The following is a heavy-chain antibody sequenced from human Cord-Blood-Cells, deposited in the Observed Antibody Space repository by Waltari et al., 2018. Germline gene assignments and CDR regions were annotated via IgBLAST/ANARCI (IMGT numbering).Heavy chain of an antibody. J-gene: IGHJ4*02. V-gene: IGHV4-31*03. CDR2: LHCRGST. D-gene: IGHD3-10*01. CDR3: ASDHLGSRSFDY. Sequence: VQLQESGPGLVRPSQTLSLTCTVSGGSISSGGYSWSLLRHHPGEGLEGMGYLHCRGSTYYNPALKGRVTITVATSKNQFSLKLGAVTAADTAVYYCASDHLGSRSFDYWGQGTLVTVSS. CDR1: GGSISSGGYS.